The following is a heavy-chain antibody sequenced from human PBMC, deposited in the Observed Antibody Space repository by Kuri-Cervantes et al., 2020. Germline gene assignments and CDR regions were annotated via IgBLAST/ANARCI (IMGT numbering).Heavy chain of an antibody. CDR1: GFTFSSYG. CDR3: AKELRYSSSSYFDY. V-gene: IGHV3-30*02. Sequence: GGSLRLSCAASGFTFSSYGMHWVRQAPGKGLEWVAFIRYDGSNKYYADSVKGRFTISRDNSKNTLYLQMNSLRAEDTAVYYCAKELRYSSSSYFDYWGQGTLVTVSS. D-gene: IGHD6-6*01. J-gene: IGHJ4*02. CDR2: IRYDGSNK.